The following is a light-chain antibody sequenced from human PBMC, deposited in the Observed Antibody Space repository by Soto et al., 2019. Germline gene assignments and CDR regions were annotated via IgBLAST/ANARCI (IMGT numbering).Light chain of an antibody. CDR2: GAS. CDR1: QIISSL. CDR3: QQRYRTPYT. V-gene: IGKV1-39*01. J-gene: IGKJ2*01. Sequence: DIQMTQSPSSLSASVGDRVTITCRASQIISSLLNWYQQEPGKAPKLLSYGASSLQRGAPSRFSSARCGTDCTCTVGSVQPEDFATYCCQQRYRTPYTFGQGTALEIK.